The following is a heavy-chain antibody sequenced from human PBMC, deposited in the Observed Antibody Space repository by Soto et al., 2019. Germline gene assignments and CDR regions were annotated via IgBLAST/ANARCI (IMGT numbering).Heavy chain of an antibody. CDR3: ARSVYSDDWFSPIHDAFDV. Sequence: QLQLQESGPGLVKPSETLSLSCTVSGGSITSGAFYWGWIRQSPGKGLEWIATTSYSDITYSNPSFKSRVTLPLDTPKSQFSLRLTSVTAADSAVYFCARSVYSDDWFSPIHDAFDVWGQGTLVSVSS. J-gene: IGHJ3*01. V-gene: IGHV4-39*01. CDR2: TSYSDIT. D-gene: IGHD3-9*01. CDR1: GGSITSGAFY.